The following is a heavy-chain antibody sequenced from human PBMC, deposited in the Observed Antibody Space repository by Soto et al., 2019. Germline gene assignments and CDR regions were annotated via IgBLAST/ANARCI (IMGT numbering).Heavy chain of an antibody. CDR3: GRGRSGQIVVFY. D-gene: IGHD2-15*01. V-gene: IGHV1-2*07. Sequence: ASVKVVFKASGYPFTGHYIHLVRQAPEQGPEWMGEIGPDSGATRYAHKFHGRVTMTRDMSITTAYMELNNLSPYDTAVYYCGRGRSGQIVVFYWGQGTTVTVSS. J-gene: IGHJ4*02. CDR2: IGPDSGAT. CDR1: GYPFTGHY.